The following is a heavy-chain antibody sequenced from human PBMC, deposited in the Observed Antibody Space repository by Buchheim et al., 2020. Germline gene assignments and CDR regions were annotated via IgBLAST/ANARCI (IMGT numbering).Heavy chain of an antibody. V-gene: IGHV1-2*02. Sequence: QVQLVQSGAEVKKPGASVKVSCKASGYTFTDYYIHWMRQAPGQGLEWMGWVVPNSGGTNYAQKFQGRLTMTRDTSISTAFMELSSLTSDDTAVYYCSRGEVVAGTDVWGQGTT. CDR2: VVPNSGGT. CDR3: SRGEVVAGTDV. CDR1: GYTFTDYY. D-gene: IGHD1-26*01. J-gene: IGHJ6*02.